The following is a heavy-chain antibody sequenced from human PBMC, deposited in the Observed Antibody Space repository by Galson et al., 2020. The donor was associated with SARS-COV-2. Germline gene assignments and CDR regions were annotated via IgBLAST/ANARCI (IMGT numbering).Heavy chain of an antibody. V-gene: IGHV1-2*02. J-gene: IGHJ4*02. CDR1: GYTFTDYY. Sequence: ASVKVSCKASGYTFTDYYIHWVRQAPGQGLEWMGWINPNSGGTNYAQKFQGRVTVTRDTSISTAYMELSSLRADDTAVYYCANQYYDILTGYQFDYWGQGTLVTVSS. CDR2: INPNSGGT. CDR3: ANQYYDILTGYQFDY. D-gene: IGHD3-9*01.